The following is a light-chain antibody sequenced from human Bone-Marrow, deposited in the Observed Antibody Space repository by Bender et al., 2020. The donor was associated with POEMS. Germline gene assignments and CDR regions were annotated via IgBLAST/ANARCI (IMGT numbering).Light chain of an antibody. CDR2: DVR. Sequence: QSALTQPASVSGSPGQSITISCTGTTGDIGAYNYVSWYQQHPGKAPKLIIFDVRHRPSGVSYRFSGSKSGNSASLTISGVQAEDEAHYYCSSYTTSNTEVFGGGTKLTVL. CDR1: TGDIGAYNY. J-gene: IGLJ3*02. CDR3: SSYTTSNTEV. V-gene: IGLV2-14*03.